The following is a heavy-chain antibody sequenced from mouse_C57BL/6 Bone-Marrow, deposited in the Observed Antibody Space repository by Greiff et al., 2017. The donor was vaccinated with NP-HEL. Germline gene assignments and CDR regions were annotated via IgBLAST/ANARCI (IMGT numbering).Heavy chain of an antibody. D-gene: IGHD1-1*01. Sequence: EVQVVESGGGLVKPGGSLKLSCAASGFTFSSYAMSWVRQTPEKRLAWVATISDGGSYTYYPDNVKGRFTISRDNAKNNLYLQMSHLKSEDTAMYYCARETYYYGSLFDYWGQGTTLTVSS. V-gene: IGHV5-4*01. CDR1: GFTFSSYA. J-gene: IGHJ2*01. CDR3: ARETYYYGSLFDY. CDR2: ISDGGSYT.